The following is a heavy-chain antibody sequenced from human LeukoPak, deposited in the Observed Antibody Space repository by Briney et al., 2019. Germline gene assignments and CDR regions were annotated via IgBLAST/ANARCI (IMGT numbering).Heavy chain of an antibody. CDR1: GFTFSSYW. CDR2: IKQDGSEK. V-gene: IGHV3-7*01. Sequence: GGSLRLSCAASGFTFSSYWMSWVRQAPGKGLEWVANIKQDGSEKYYVDSVKGRFTISRDNAKNSLYLQMNSLRAEDTAVYYCARVRQVRGVIMNHYYDYYGMDVWGQGTTVTVSS. D-gene: IGHD3-10*01. CDR3: ARVRQVRGVIMNHYYDYYGMDV. J-gene: IGHJ6*02.